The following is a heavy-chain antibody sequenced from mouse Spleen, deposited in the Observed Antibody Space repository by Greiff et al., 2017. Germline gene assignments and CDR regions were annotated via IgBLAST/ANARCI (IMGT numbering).Heavy chain of an antibody. V-gene: IGHV1-18*01. CDR3: ARSITTVVGYFDV. CDR2: INPNNGGT. CDR1: GYTFTDYN. D-gene: IGHD1-1*01. Sequence: VQLQQSGPELVKPGASVKIPCKASGYTFTDYNMDWVKQSHGKSLEWIGDINPNNGGTIYNQKFKGKATLTVDKSSSTAYMELRSLTSEDSAVYYCARSITTVVGYFDVWGAGTTVTVSS. J-gene: IGHJ1*01.